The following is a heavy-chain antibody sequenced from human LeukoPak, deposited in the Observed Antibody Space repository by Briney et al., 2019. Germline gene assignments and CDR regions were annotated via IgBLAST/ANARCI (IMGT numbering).Heavy chain of an antibody. J-gene: IGHJ3*02. CDR2: ISSSGSTI. CDR3: ARDAATVTTGDDAFDI. Sequence: GGSLRLSCAASGFTFSDYYMSWIRQAPGKGLEWVSYISSSGSTIYYADSVKGRFTISRDNAKNSLYLQMNSLRAEDTAVYYCARDAATVTTGDDAFDIWVQGRMVSVSS. V-gene: IGHV3-11*04. D-gene: IGHD4-17*01. CDR1: GFTFSDYY.